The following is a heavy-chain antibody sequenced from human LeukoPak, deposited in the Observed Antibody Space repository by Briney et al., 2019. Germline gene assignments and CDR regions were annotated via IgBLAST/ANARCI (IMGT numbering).Heavy chain of an antibody. CDR2: ISSSGSST. CDR3: ARESWALDY. CDR1: GFTFSSYW. V-gene: IGHV3-48*04. Sequence: GGSLRLSCAASGFTFSSYWMSWVRQAPGKGLEWVSYISSSGSSTYHADSVKGRFTISRNNTKNSLYLQMNSLRAEDTAVYYCARESWALDYWGQGTLVTVSS. J-gene: IGHJ4*02.